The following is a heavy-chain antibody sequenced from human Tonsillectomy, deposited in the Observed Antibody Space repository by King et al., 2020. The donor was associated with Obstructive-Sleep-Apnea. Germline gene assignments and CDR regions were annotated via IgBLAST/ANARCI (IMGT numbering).Heavy chain of an antibody. CDR3: ARGLDYYDSSGYYYQGGAFDI. J-gene: IGHJ3*02. V-gene: IGHV4-59*01. CDR1: GASIRIYY. D-gene: IGHD3-22*01. CDR2: IYDNGGT. Sequence: QLQESGPGLVKPSETLSLTCAVSGASIRIYYWSCIREPPGKGLEGIGYIYDNGGTNYTPPLKRPVTISVDTSKNQFSLRLSAVIAADTAVYYCARGLDYYDSSGYYYQGGAFDIWGQGTMVIVSS.